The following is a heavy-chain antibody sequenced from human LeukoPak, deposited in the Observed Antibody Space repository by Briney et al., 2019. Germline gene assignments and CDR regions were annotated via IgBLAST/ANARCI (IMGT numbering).Heavy chain of an antibody. Sequence: GGSLRLSCAASGFTFSSYSMNWVRQARGKGLEWVSSISSSSSYKYYADSVKGRFTISRDNAKNSLYLQMNSLRAEDTAVYYCARDLYGDYDVCFDYWGQGTLVTVSS. D-gene: IGHD4-17*01. CDR2: ISSSSSYK. CDR3: ARDLYGDYDVCFDY. V-gene: IGHV3-21*01. CDR1: GFTFSSYS. J-gene: IGHJ4*02.